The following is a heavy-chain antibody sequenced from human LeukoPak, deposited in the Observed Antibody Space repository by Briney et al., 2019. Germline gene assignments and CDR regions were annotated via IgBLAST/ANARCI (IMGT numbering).Heavy chain of an antibody. Sequence: GRSLRLSCAASGFTFDDYAMHWVRQAPGKGLEWASGISWNSGSIGYADSVKGRFTISRDNAKNSLYLQMNSLRAEDTALYYCALAHYYGSGSYLEYWGQGTLVTVSS. J-gene: IGHJ4*02. V-gene: IGHV3-9*01. CDR2: ISWNSGSI. CDR3: ALAHYYGSGSYLEY. D-gene: IGHD3-10*01. CDR1: GFTFDDYA.